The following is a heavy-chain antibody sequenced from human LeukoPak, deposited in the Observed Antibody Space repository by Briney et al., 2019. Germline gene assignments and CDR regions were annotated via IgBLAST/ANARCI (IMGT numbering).Heavy chain of an antibody. Sequence: SETLSLTCAVYGGSFSGYYWSWIRQPPGKGLEWIGEINHSGSTNYNPSLKSRVTISVDTSKNQFSLKLSSVTAADTAVYYCARPHYSRGGIDYWGQGTLVTVSS. J-gene: IGHJ4*02. CDR1: GGSFSGYY. D-gene: IGHD6-13*01. V-gene: IGHV4-34*01. CDR2: INHSGST. CDR3: ARPHYSRGGIDY.